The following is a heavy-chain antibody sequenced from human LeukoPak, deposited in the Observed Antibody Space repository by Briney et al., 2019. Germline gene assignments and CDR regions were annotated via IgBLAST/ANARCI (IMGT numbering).Heavy chain of an antibody. CDR3: AREEALGSGSFDY. CDR1: GGSISSYY. J-gene: IGHJ4*02. CDR2: IYYSGST. D-gene: IGHD1-26*01. Sequence: SETLSLTCTVSGGSISSYYWSWIRQPPGKGLEWIGYIYYSGSTYYNPSLKSRVTISVDTSKNQFSLKLGSVTAADTAVYYCAREEALGSGSFDYWGQGTLVTVSS. V-gene: IGHV4-59*01.